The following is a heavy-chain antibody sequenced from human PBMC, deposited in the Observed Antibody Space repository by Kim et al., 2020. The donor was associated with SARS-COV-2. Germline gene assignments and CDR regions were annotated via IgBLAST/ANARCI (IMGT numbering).Heavy chain of an antibody. CDR3: GKHKGLYYSYMYV. Sequence: SETLSLTCTVSGGSIRSGTFYWGWIRQPPGKGLEWIGSMYYSGSTYYNSSLKSRVAISVDASKNHFSLILSSVTAADTAVYYCGKHKGLYYSYMYVWG. V-gene: IGHV4-39*01. CDR2: MYYSGST. CDR1: GGSIRSGTFY. J-gene: IGHJ6*03.